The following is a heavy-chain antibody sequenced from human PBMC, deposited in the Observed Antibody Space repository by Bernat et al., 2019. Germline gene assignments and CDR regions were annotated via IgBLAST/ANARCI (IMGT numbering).Heavy chain of an antibody. J-gene: IGHJ6*03. CDR2: ISYDGSNK. D-gene: IGHD2-2*01. CDR3: ARVWNGPQVVVPADEPTPFYYMDV. V-gene: IGHV3-30-3*01. CDR1: GFTFSSYA. Sequence: QVQLVESGGGVVQPGRSLRLSCAASGFTFSSYAMRWVRQAPGKGLEWVAVISYDGSNKYYADSVKGRFTISRDNSKNTLYLQMNSLRAEDTAVYYCARVWNGPQVVVPADEPTPFYYMDVWGKGTTVTVSS.